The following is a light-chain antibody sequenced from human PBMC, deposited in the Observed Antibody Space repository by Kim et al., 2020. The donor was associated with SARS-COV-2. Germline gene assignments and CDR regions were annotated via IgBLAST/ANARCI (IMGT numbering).Light chain of an antibody. Sequence: DIQLTQSPSVVSAVVEDSVTIACRASQGISNHLAWYQQRPGKSPQLLIFRASTLENGVPPRFRGGGSGTEFTLTVNNLQPEDFATYYCQEPSLTFGGGTKVEIK. CDR3: QEPSLT. V-gene: IGKV1-9*01. J-gene: IGKJ4*01. CDR1: QGISNH. CDR2: RAS.